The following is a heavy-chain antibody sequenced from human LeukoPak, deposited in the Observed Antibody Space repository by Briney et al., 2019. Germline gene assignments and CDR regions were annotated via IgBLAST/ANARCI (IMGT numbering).Heavy chain of an antibody. CDR3: AHGTMYQLDS. CDR2: ISSNGGST. D-gene: IGHD2-2*01. CDR1: GFTFSSYA. J-gene: IGHJ4*02. V-gene: IGHV3-64*01. Sequence: GGSLRLSCAASGFTFSSYAMHWVRQAPGKGLEYVSAISSNGGSTYYANSVKGRFTISRDNSKNTLYPQMNSLRADDTAVYYCAHGTMYQLDSWGQGTLVTVSS.